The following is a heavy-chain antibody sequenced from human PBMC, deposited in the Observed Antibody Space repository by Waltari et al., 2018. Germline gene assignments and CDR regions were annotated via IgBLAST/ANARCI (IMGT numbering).Heavy chain of an antibody. CDR2: INPNSGGT. CDR1: GYTFTGYY. CDR3: ARQARKFEYSSSADAFDI. V-gene: IGHV1-2*02. J-gene: IGHJ3*02. D-gene: IGHD6-6*01. Sequence: QVQLVQSGAEVKKPGASVKVSCKASGYTFTGYYMHWVRQAPGQGLEWMGWINPNSGGTNYAQKFQGRVTMTRDTSISTAYMELSRLRSDDTAVYYCARQARKFEYSSSADAFDIWGQGTMVTVSS.